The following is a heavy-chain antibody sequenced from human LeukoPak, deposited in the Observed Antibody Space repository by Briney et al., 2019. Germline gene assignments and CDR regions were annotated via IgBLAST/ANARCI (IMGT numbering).Heavy chain of an antibody. V-gene: IGHV3-30-3*01. Sequence: PGGSLRLSCAASGFTFSSYAMHWVRQAPGKGLEWVAVISYDGSNKYYADSVKGRFTISRDNAKNSLYLQMNSLRAEDTALYYCAKVISGNYYDSSGYYSDWGQGTLVTVSS. J-gene: IGHJ4*02. CDR3: AKVISGNYYDSSGYYSD. CDR1: GFTFSSYA. CDR2: ISYDGSNK. D-gene: IGHD3-22*01.